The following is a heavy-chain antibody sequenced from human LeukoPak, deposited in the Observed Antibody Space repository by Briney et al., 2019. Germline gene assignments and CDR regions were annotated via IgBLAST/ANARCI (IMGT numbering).Heavy chain of an antibody. CDR2: INHSGST. Sequence: SETLSLTCAVYGGSFSGYYWSWIRQPPGKGLEWIGEINHSGSTNYNPSLKSRVTISVDTSKNQFSLKLSSVTAADTAVYYCARVRYRLAETYIDYWGQGTLVTVSS. CDR1: GGSFSGYY. V-gene: IGHV4-34*01. J-gene: IGHJ4*02. CDR3: ARVRYRLAETYIDY. D-gene: IGHD3-16*01.